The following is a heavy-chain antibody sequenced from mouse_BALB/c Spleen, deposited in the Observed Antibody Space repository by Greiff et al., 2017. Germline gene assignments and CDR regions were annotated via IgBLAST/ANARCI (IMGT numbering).Heavy chain of an antibody. Sequence: EVQVVESGGGLVKPGGSLKLSCAASGFTFSSYAMSWVRQSPEKRLEWVAEISSGGSYTYYPDTVTGRFTISRDNAKNTLYLEMSSLRSEDTAMYYCARDGKLFAYWGQGTLVTVSA. V-gene: IGHV5-9-4*01. CDR1: GFTFSSYA. D-gene: IGHD2-1*01. CDR3: ARDGKLFAY. CDR2: ISSGGSYT. J-gene: IGHJ3*01.